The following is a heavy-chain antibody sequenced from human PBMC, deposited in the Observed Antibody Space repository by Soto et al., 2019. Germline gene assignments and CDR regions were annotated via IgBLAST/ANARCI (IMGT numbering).Heavy chain of an antibody. D-gene: IGHD3-22*01. J-gene: IGHJ5*02. CDR1: GGSFSGYY. CDR3: ARGSRITMIVVVITSWFDP. CDR2: INHSGGT. Sequence: PSETLSLTCAVYGGSFSGYYCSWMRQPPGKGLEWIGEINHSGGTNYNPSPKSRVTISVDTSKNQFSLKLSSVTAADTAVYYCARGSRITMIVVVITSWFDPWGQGTLVTVSS. V-gene: IGHV4-34*01.